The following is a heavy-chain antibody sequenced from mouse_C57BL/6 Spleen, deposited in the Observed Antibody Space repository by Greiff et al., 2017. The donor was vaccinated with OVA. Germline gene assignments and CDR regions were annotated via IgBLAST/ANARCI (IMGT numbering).Heavy chain of an antibody. J-gene: IGHJ2*01. CDR2: ISSGGSYT. CDR3: ARSYGSDYFDY. V-gene: IGHV5-6*01. Sequence: EVKLVESGGDLVKPGGSLKLSCAASGFTFSSYGMSWVRQTPDKRLEWVATISSGGSYTYYPDSVKGRFTISRDNAKNTLYLQMSSLKSEDTAMYYCARSYGSDYFDYWGQGTTLTVSS. D-gene: IGHD1-1*01. CDR1: GFTFSSYG.